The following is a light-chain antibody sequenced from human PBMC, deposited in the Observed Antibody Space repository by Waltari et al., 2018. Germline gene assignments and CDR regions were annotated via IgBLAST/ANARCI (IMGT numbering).Light chain of an antibody. CDR1: QGISSY. CDR3: QQVNSYPFT. CDR2: ARS. J-gene: IGKJ3*01. Sequence: IQLTQSPSSLSASVGDRVTITCRASQGISSYLAWYQQKPGKAPKLLIYARSTLLNGDPSRFSGSGFGTDFTLTISSLQPEDFATYYCQQVNSYPFTFGPGTTVDIK. V-gene: IGKV1-9*01.